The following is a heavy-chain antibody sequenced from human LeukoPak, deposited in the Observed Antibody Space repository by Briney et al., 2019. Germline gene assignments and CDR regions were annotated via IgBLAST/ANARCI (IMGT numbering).Heavy chain of an antibody. V-gene: IGHV1-18*01. CDR1: GYTFTSYG. CDR3: ARDKMITIFGVARDAFDI. J-gene: IGHJ3*02. CDR2: ISAYNGNT. Sequence: ASVKVSCKASGYTFTSYGISWVRQAPGQGLEWMGWISAYNGNTNYAQKLQGRVTMTTDTSTSTAYMELRSLRSDDTAVYYCARDKMITIFGVARDAFDIWGQGTMVTVSS. D-gene: IGHD3-3*01.